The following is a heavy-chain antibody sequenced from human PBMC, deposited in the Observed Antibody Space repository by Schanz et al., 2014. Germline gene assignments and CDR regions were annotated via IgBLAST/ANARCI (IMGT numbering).Heavy chain of an antibody. CDR3: VKDRKGGSYYRSWFDP. CDR1: GFSFSGFA. J-gene: IGHJ5*02. CDR2: ISSNGGST. Sequence: VQLEESGGGVVQPGGSLRLSCVASGFSFSGFAVHWVRQAPGKGLEYVSAISSNGGSTYYADSVKGRFTISRDNSKNTLYLQMSSLRAEDTAVYYCVKDRKGGSYYRSWFDPWGQGTLVTVSS. D-gene: IGHD1-26*01. V-gene: IGHV3-64D*06.